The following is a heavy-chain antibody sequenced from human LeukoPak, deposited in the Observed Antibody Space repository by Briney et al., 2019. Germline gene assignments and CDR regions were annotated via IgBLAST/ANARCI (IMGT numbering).Heavy chain of an antibody. CDR3: TTDWAPTRTSGRPFDY. D-gene: IGHD3-10*01. CDR1: EFTFSNAW. V-gene: IGHV3-15*01. CDR2: IYSKADGGTI. Sequence: PGGSLRLSCAASEFTFSNAWMSWVRQAPGKGLEWVGRIYSKADGGTIDYAAPVKNRFTISRDDSKNTLYLQMNSLKTDDTAVYYCTTDWAPTRTSGRPFDYWGQGTLVTVSS. J-gene: IGHJ4*02.